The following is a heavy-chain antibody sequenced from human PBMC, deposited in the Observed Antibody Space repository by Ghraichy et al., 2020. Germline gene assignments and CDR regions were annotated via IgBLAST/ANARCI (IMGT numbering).Heavy chain of an antibody. Sequence: GGSLRLSCAASGFTFSSYWMSWVRQAPGKGLEWVANIKQDGSEKYYVDSVKGRFTISRDNAKNSLYLQMNSLRAEDTAVYYCARAPVFGELLFQPFDYWGQGTLVTVSS. V-gene: IGHV3-7*01. CDR3: ARAPVFGELLFQPFDY. J-gene: IGHJ4*02. D-gene: IGHD3-10*01. CDR1: GFTFSSYW. CDR2: IKQDGSEK.